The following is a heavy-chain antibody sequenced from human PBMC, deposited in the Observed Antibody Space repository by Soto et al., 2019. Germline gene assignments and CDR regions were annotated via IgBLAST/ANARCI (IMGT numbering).Heavy chain of an antibody. CDR1: GGSISSYY. D-gene: IGHD6-19*01. CDR3: ARLIAVAGTSPYFDY. J-gene: IGHJ4*02. V-gene: IGHV4-59*01. CDR2: IYYSGST. Sequence: QVQLQESGPGLVKPSETLSLTCTVSGGSISSYYWSWIRQPPGKGLEWIGYIYYSGSTNYNPSLKSQVTISVDTSKNQFSLKLSSVTAADTAVYYCARLIAVAGTSPYFDYWGQGTLVTVSS.